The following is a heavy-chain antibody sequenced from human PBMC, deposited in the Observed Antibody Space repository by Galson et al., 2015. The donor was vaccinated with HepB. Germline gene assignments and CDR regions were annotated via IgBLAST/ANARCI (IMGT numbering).Heavy chain of an antibody. CDR1: GSTFTSYD. J-gene: IGHJ4*02. D-gene: IGHD3-16*01. CDR2: MNPNSGNT. Sequence: SVTVSCKASGSTFTSYDINWVRQATGQGLEWMGWMNPNSGNTDYAQKFQGRVTMTRNTSISTAYMELSSLRSEDTAVYYCARGIWGLIAPTEYWGQGTLVTVSS. CDR3: ARGIWGLIAPTEY. V-gene: IGHV1-8*01.